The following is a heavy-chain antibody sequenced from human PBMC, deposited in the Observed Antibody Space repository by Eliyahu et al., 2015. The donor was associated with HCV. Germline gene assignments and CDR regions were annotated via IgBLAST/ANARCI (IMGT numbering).Heavy chain of an antibody. CDR2: ISRDSDSI. J-gene: IGHJ3*02. D-gene: IGHD3-9*01. CDR3: AREYDTVTNFDI. CDR1: AVXFSRHS. Sequence: EVQMVESGGGLVKXGXSLRLSXAASAVXFSRHSMIWVRQAPGKGLGWVSFISRDSDSITYADSVRGRFTISRDNAKNSLFLQMDSLRAEDTAVYYCAREYDTVTNFDIWGQGTLVTVSS. V-gene: IGHV3-21*01.